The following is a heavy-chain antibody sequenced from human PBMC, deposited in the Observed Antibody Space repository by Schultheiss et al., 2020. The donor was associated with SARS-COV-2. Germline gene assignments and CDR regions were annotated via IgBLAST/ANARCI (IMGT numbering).Heavy chain of an antibody. CDR1: GFTFSSYA. CDR3: ARWGIAAAGSEGLDY. Sequence: GGSLRLSCAASGFTFSSYAMHWVRQAPGKGLEWVAFISYDGSNKYYADSVKGRFTISRDNSKNTLYLQMNSLRAEDTAVYYCARWGIAAAGSEGLDYWGQGTLVTVSS. J-gene: IGHJ4*02. CDR2: ISYDGSNK. D-gene: IGHD6-13*01. V-gene: IGHV3-30*01.